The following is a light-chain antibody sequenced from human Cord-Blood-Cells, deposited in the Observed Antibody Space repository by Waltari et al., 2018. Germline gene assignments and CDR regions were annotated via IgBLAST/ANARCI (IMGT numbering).Light chain of an antibody. CDR3: QQYYSTPYT. Sequence: VMTQSPDSLTVSLGDRASIRCQSRQSVVYSSNNKNYLTWYQQKPGQPPKLLIYWASTRESGVPDRFSGSGSGTDFTLTISSLQAEDVAVYYCQQYYSTPYTFGQGTKLEIK. V-gene: IGKV4-1*01. CDR1: QSVVYSSNNKNY. CDR2: WAS. J-gene: IGKJ2*01.